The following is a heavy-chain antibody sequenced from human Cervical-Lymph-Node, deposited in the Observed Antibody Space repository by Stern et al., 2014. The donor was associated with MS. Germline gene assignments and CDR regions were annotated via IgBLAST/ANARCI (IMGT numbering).Heavy chain of an antibody. J-gene: IGHJ4*02. CDR1: GGSFSGYY. V-gene: IGHV4-34*01. Sequence: QVQLQQWGAGLLKPSETLSLTCAVYGGSFSGYYWSWIRQPPGKGLEWIGEINHSGSTNYNPSLKSRVTISVDTSKNQFSLKLSSVTAADTAVYYCAGFTLRTPEGASFDYWGQGTLVTVSS. CDR2: INHSGST. CDR3: AGFTLRTPEGASFDY. D-gene: IGHD1-26*01.